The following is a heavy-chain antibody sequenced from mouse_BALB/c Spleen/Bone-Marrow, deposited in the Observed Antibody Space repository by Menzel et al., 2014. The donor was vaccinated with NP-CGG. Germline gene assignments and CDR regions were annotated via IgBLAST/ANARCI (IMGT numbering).Heavy chain of an antibody. D-gene: IGHD1-1*01. CDR3: ARYYGSSYDY. J-gene: IGHJ2*01. Sequence: VQLQQSGGGLVKPGGSLKLSCAASGFTFGSYAMSWVRQTPEKRLEWVATISSGGNYTYYPDSVKGRFTISRDNAKNTLYLQMSSLRSEDTAMYYCARYYGSSYDYWGQGTTLTVSS. V-gene: IGHV5-9-3*01. CDR1: GFTFGSYA. CDR2: ISSGGNYT.